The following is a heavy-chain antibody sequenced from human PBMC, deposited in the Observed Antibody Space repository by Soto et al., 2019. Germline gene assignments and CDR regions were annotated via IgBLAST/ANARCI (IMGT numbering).Heavy chain of an antibody. D-gene: IGHD2-15*01. V-gene: IGHV3-30-3*01. J-gene: IGHJ5*02. CDR1: GFTFSSYA. CDR3: ARGYGGKRQSVRYTWFDP. CDR2: ISYDGSNK. Sequence: GGSLRLSCAASGFTFSSYAVHWVRQAPGKGLEWVAVISYDGSNKYYADSVKGRFTISRDNSKNTLYLQMNSLRAEDTAVYYCARGYGGKRQSVRYTWFDPWGQGTLVTVPS.